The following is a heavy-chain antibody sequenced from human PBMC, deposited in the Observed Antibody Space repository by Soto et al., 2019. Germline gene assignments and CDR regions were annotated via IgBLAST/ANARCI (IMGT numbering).Heavy chain of an antibody. Sequence: LSLTCAVYGGSFSGYYWSWIRQPPGKGLEWIGEINHSGSTNYNPSLKSRVTISVDTSKNQFSLKLSSVTAADTAVYYCARGFYDFWSGYCFDYWGQGTLVTVSS. CDR2: INHSGST. V-gene: IGHV4-34*01. D-gene: IGHD3-3*01. J-gene: IGHJ4*02. CDR1: GGSFSGYY. CDR3: ARGFYDFWSGYCFDY.